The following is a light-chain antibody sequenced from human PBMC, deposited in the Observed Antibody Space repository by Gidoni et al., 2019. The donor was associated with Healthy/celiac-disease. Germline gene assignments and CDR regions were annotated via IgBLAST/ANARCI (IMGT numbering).Light chain of an antibody. J-gene: IGKJ5*01. Sequence: DIVMTQSPLSLPVTPGEPASISCRSSRSPRHSNGYNYLDWYLQKPGQSPQLLIYLGSNRASGVPDRFSGSGSGTDFTLKISRVEAEDVGVYYCMQALQTPRTFGQGTRLEIK. CDR1: RSPRHSNGYNY. V-gene: IGKV2-28*01. CDR2: LGS. CDR3: MQALQTPRT.